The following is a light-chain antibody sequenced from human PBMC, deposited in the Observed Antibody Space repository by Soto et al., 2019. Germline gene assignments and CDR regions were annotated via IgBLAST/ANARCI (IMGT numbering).Light chain of an antibody. Sequence: QSALTQPASVSGSPGQSITISCTGTGSDIGGYNYVSWYQQHPGKAPKVLIYEVTNRPSWVSNRFSASKSGNTASLTISGLQAEDEADYYCTSYTSSSSVVFGGGTKLTVL. J-gene: IGLJ2*01. CDR2: EVT. CDR1: GSDIGGYNY. CDR3: TSYTSSSSVV. V-gene: IGLV2-14*01.